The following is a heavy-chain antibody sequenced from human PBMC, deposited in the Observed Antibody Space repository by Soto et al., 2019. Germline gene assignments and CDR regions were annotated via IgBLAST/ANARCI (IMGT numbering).Heavy chain of an antibody. CDR1: GYTFTSYA. J-gene: IGHJ6*03. Sequence: QVQLVQSGAEVKKPGASVKVSCKASGYTFTSYAMHWVRQAPGQRLEWMGWINAGNGNTKYSQKFQGRVTITRDTSASTAYMELSSLRSEDTAVYYCAGGHDFWSGLYYMDVWGKGTTVTVSS. CDR2: INAGNGNT. CDR3: AGGHDFWSGLYYMDV. V-gene: IGHV1-3*01. D-gene: IGHD3-3*01.